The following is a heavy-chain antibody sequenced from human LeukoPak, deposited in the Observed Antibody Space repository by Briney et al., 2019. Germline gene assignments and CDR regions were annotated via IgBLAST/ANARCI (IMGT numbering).Heavy chain of an antibody. J-gene: IGHJ4*02. D-gene: IGHD2-2*01. CDR2: ISSDGSLE. CDR3: ARDPVPAAARHFDY. CDR1: GFTFSGYA. Sequence: GGSLRLSCAPSGFTFSGYAMHWVRQAPGKGLEWLAVISSDGSLEYYADSVKGRFTISRDNSKNTLYLQMNSLRPEDTAVYYCARDPVPAAARHFDYWGQGTLVTVSS. V-gene: IGHV3-30-3*01.